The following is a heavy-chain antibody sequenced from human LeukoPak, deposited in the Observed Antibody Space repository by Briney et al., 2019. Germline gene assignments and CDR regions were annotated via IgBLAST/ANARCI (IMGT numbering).Heavy chain of an antibody. J-gene: IGHJ5*02. CDR2: INQDASEI. Sequence: GGSLRLSCAASGFTFSSYWMIWVRQAPGKGLELVANINQDASEIYYMGSVEGRFTISRDNAKNSLFLQMNSLRAEDTAVYYCASSSYSSSSSWGQGTLVTVSS. D-gene: IGHD6-6*01. CDR3: ASSSYSSSSS. V-gene: IGHV3-7*01. CDR1: GFTFSSYW.